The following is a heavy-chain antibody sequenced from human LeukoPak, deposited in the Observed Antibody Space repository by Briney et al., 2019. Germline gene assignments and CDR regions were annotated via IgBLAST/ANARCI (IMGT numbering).Heavy chain of an antibody. CDR3: ARHGNSL. CDR2: ISYDGSNK. V-gene: IGHV3-30*03. Sequence: GRSLRLSCAASGFTFSSYGMHWVRQAPGKGLEWVAVISYDGSNKYYADSVKGRFTISRDNSKNTLYLQMNSLRAEDTAVYYCARHGNSLWGQGTLVTVSS. D-gene: IGHD1-14*01. J-gene: IGHJ4*02. CDR1: GFTFSSYG.